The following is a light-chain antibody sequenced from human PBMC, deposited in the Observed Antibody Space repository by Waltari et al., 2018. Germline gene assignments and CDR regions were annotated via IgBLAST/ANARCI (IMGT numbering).Light chain of an antibody. V-gene: IGKV2-30*02. CDR2: KVF. CDR1: QSLVHSDGKTY. CDR3: MQATQWPLT. Sequence: DVVMTQSPLSLPVTLGQPATISCRSSQSLVHSDGKTYLNWFQQRPGKSPRRLIYKVFNRDSGVPDRFSGSGSGTDFTLTISRVEAEDVGTYYCMQATQWPLTFGQGTKVEIK. J-gene: IGKJ1*01.